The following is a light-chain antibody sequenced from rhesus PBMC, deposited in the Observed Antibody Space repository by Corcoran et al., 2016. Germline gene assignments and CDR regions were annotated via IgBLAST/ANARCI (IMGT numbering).Light chain of an antibody. CDR1: QSISSW. J-gene: IGKJ3*01. Sequence: DIQMTQSPSSLSASVGDTVTITCRASQSISSWLAWYQQKPGKAPKLLIYKASHLQSGVTSRFSGSGAGTDLTLTISSLQSEDFATYYCQQYSSSPFTFGPGTKLDIK. CDR2: KAS. CDR3: QQYSSSPFT. V-gene: IGKV1-22*01.